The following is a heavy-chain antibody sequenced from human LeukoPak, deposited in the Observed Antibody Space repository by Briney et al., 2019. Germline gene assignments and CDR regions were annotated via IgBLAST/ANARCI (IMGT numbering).Heavy chain of an antibody. J-gene: IGHJ4*02. Sequence: GASVKVSCKASGYSFTNYDINWVRQATGQGLEWMGWMNPKSGDTGYSQKFQGRVFITRDTSINTAYMELSSLGSDDTAVYYCARDSGATSNFDYWGQGTLVTVSS. V-gene: IGHV1-8*03. CDR1: GYSFTNYD. CDR2: MNPKSGDT. CDR3: ARDSGATSNFDY. D-gene: IGHD4/OR15-4a*01.